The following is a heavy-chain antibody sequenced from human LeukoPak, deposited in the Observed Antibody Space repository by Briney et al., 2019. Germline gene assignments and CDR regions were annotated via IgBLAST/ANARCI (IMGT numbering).Heavy chain of an antibody. Sequence: QVQLVESEGGVVQPGRSLRLCCAASGFTFSIHAMHWVRRAPGKGLVWVAFIWYDGSNKQYPDSVKGRFPLSRDNSKNTLYLQMNSLRAEDTAVYYCARRGIAVAEIDYWGQGTLVTVSS. D-gene: IGHD6-19*01. V-gene: IGHV3-33*01. J-gene: IGHJ4*02. CDR1: GFTFSIHA. CDR3: ARRGIAVAEIDY. CDR2: IWYDGSNK.